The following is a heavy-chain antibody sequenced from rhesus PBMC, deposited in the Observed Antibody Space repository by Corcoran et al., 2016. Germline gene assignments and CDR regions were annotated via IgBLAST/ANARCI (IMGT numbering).Heavy chain of an antibody. CDR2: VDPEDGEA. CDR3: ARGSGSGNPDAFDF. J-gene: IGHJ3*01. V-gene: IGHV1-111*02. D-gene: IGHD6-25*01. CDR1: GYTFPDHY. Sequence: EVQLVQSGAEVKKPGASVTISCTASGYTFPDHYLHWVRQAPGTGLEWRGGVDPEDGEADDAQKIQDRVTITADMSTDTAYMELSSRRSEDTAVYYCARGSGSGNPDAFDFWGQGLRVTVSS.